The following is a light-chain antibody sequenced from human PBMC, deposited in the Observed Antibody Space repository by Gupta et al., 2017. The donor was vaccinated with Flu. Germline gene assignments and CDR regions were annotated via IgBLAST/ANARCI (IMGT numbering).Light chain of an antibody. CDR3: QQNGSSPYS. J-gene: IGKJ2*03. CDR1: QSVSSCY. V-gene: IGKV3-20*01. CDR2: GAS. Sequence: EIVLTQSPATLSLSPGERATLSCRASQSVSSCYVAYHQQTPGEAPRLLIYGASSRATVIPDRFSGSSCANDSTITISILAAEDFAVYYCQQNGSSPYSFGQGTKLEIK.